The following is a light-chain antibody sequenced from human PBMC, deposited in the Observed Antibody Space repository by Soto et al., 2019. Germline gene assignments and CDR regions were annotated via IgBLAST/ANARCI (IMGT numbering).Light chain of an antibody. CDR3: QQYGSSPYT. CDR1: QSVTSRY. V-gene: IGKV3-20*01. Sequence: IVSPRSPGTLSLSPEERATLSRSASQSVTSRYFACYQQRPGRAPRLLIYGASSRVTGTPDKFSGSGSGTDSTPTITGLEPEYFPVYYRQQYGSSPYTFGQGTKVDIK. J-gene: IGKJ2*01. CDR2: GAS.